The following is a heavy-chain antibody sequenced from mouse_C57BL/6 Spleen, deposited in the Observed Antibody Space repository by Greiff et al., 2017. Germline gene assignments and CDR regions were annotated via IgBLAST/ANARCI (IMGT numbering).Heavy chain of an antibody. CDR1: GYTFTDYY. Sequence: VQLQQSGPELVKPGASVKISCKASGYTFTDYYMNWVKQSHGKSLEWIGDINPNNGGTSYNQKFKGKATLTVDKSSSTAYMELRSLTSEDSAVYYCARGGDYGSGFAYWGQGTLVTVSA. CDR3: ARGGDYGSGFAY. J-gene: IGHJ3*01. CDR2: INPNNGGT. V-gene: IGHV1-26*01. D-gene: IGHD1-1*01.